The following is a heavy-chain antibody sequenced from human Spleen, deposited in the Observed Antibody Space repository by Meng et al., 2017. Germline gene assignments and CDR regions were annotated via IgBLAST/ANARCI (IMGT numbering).Heavy chain of an antibody. V-gene: IGHV1-69*13. D-gene: IGHD2-8*01. J-gene: IGHJ6*02. CDR3: GRPHAPGNGHYAMDV. Sequence: SVKVSCKALGGIFSNYVIGWVRQAPGQGLEWMGGINAVFGTTNYAQKFQDRVTITSDESTSTVYMELTRLTSEDTAVYYCGRPHAPGNGHYAMDVWGQGTAVTVSS. CDR2: INAVFGTT. CDR1: GGIFSNYV.